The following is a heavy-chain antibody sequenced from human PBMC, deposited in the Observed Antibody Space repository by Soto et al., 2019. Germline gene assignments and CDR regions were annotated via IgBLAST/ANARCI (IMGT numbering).Heavy chain of an antibody. J-gene: IGHJ3*01. CDR1: GFTFSSSE. CDR3: ARRGST. CDR2: IQPAGQPI. Sequence: EVQLVESGGGLVQPGGSLRLSCVASGFTFSSSEMYWVRQAPGKGLEWVSYIQPAGQPIFFADSVKGRFTISRDNAKKSVYLQMNSLRAEDTAVYYCARRGSTWGQGTMVTVSS. V-gene: IGHV3-48*03. D-gene: IGHD2-2*01.